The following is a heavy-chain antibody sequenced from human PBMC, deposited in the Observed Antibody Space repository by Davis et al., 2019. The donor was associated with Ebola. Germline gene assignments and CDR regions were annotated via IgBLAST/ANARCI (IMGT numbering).Heavy chain of an antibody. CDR3: TRGWFRGGMDV. CDR2: TYYSSSKWYN. CDR1: GDSVSSGG. Sequence: HSQTLSLTRAISGDSVSSGGWNWIRQSPSRGLEWLGRTYYSSSKWYNDYALSVKSRITINPDTSKNQFSLQLNSVTPEDTALYYCTRGWFRGGMDVWGEGTTVTVSS. J-gene: IGHJ6*04. V-gene: IGHV6-1*01. D-gene: IGHD3-10*01.